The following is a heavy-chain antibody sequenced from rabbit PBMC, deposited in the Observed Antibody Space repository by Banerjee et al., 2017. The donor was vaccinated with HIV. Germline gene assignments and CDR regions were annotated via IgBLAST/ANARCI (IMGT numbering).Heavy chain of an antibody. CDR2: IYAGSSGST. CDR1: GIDFSSYYY. D-gene: IGHD4-1*01. Sequence: QSLEESGGDLVKPGASLTLTCTASGIDFSSYYYMCWVRQAPGKGLEWIACIYAGSSGSTYYASWAKGRFTISKSSSTTVTLQMTSLTAADTATYFCARGSDSSGWGRYFNLWGPGTLVTVS. J-gene: IGHJ4*01. CDR3: ARGSDSSGWGRYFNL. V-gene: IGHV1S40*01.